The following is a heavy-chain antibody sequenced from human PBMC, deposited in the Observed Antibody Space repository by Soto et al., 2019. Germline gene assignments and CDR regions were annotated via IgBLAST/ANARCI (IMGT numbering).Heavy chain of an antibody. CDR1: GFTFSSYG. CDR3: AKVGGYCSGGSCYSMFGMDV. CDR2: ISYDGSNK. J-gene: IGHJ6*02. Sequence: GGSLRLSCAASGFTFSSYGMHWVRQAPGKGLEWVAVISYDGSNKYYADSVKGRFTISRDNSKNTLYLQMNSLRAEDTAVYYCAKVGGYCSGGSCYSMFGMDVWGQGTTVTVSS. D-gene: IGHD2-15*01. V-gene: IGHV3-30*18.